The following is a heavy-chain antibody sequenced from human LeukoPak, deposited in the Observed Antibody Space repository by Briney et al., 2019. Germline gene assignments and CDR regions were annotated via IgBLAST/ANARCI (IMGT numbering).Heavy chain of an antibody. J-gene: IGHJ6*02. CDR3: ARGGPTPTGWFGELLPNFNDPYGMDV. CDR1: GYTFTSYG. Sequence: ASVKVSCKASGYTFTSYGISWVRQAPGQGLEWMGWISAYNGSTNYAQKLQGRVTMTTDTSTSTAYMELRSLRSDDTAVYYCARGGPTPTGWFGELLPNFNDPYGMDVWGQGTTVTVSS. CDR2: ISAYNGST. D-gene: IGHD3-10*01. V-gene: IGHV1-18*01.